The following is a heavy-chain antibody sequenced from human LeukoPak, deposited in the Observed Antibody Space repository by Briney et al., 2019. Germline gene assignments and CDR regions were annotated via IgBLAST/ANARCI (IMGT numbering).Heavy chain of an antibody. J-gene: IGHJ5*02. V-gene: IGHV1-2*02. CDR2: INPNSGGT. CDR1: GYTFTGYY. CDR3: ARDDYCSSTSCYKENNWFDP. Sequence: ASVKVSCKASGYTFTGYYMHWVRQAPGQGLEWVGWINPNSGGTNYAQKFQGRVTMTRDTSISTAYMELSRLRSDDTAVYYCARDDYCSSTSCYKENNWFDPWGQGTLVTVSS. D-gene: IGHD2-2*01.